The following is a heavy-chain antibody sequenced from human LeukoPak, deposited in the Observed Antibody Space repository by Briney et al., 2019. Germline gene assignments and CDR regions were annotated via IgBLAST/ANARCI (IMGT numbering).Heavy chain of an antibody. CDR2: INHSGST. Sequence: SETLSLTCTVFGYSISSGYYWSWIRQPPGKGLEWIGEINHSGSTNYNPSLKSRVTISVDTSKNQFSLKLSSVTAADTAVYYCARGAYNWNYSSDWFDPWGQGTLVTVSS. J-gene: IGHJ5*02. V-gene: IGHV4-34*01. CDR3: ARGAYNWNYSSDWFDP. D-gene: IGHD1-7*01. CDR1: GYSISSGYY.